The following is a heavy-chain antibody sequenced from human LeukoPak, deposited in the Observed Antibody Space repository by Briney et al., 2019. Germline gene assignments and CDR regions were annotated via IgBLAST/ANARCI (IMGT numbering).Heavy chain of an antibody. J-gene: IGHJ6*02. CDR2: MTYDGSNK. CDR1: GFTFSSYG. D-gene: IGHD4-17*01. V-gene: IGHV3-30*18. Sequence: GGSLRLSCAASGFTFSSYGMDWVRQAPGKWLEWVAVMTYDGSNKYYADSVKGRFTVSRDNSKNTLYLQMDSLRAEDTAVYYCAKSRSPDYGDYPDYYGMDVWGQGTRSPSP. CDR3: AKSRSPDYGDYPDYYGMDV.